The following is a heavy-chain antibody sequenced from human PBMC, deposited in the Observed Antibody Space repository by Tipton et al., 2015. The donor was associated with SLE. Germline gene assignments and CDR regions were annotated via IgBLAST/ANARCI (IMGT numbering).Heavy chain of an antibody. V-gene: IGHV4-4*02. CDR2: IYPRGNT. J-gene: IGHJ4*02. D-gene: IGHD3-22*01. Sequence: TLSLTCAVSGDSISSTNWWNWVRQPPGKGLEWIGEIYPRGNTRYNPSLKSRVTISLDKSKNLFSLKLDSVTAADTAVYYCARSYYASSGYNSFDFWGQGTLVAVSS. CDR1: GDSISSTNW. CDR3: ARSYYASSGYNSFDF.